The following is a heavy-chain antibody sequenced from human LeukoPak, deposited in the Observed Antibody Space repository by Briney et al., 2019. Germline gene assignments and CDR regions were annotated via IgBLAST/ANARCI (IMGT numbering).Heavy chain of an antibody. D-gene: IGHD2-15*01. CDR3: ARGSVRYWSGGSCYSNYYYYYGMDV. J-gene: IGHJ6*02. CDR1: GYTVTSYD. Sequence: ASEKLSCKASGYTVTSYDINWGRQAPGQGLEWRGWMNTNSGETGYAKKFHGRVTMDRNTSISTAYMEVSSLRSEDTAVYYCARGSVRYWSGGSCYSNYYYYYGMDVWGQGTPVTVSS. CDR2: MNTNSGET. V-gene: IGHV1-8*01.